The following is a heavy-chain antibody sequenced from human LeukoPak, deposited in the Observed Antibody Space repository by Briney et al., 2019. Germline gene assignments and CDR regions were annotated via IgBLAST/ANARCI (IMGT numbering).Heavy chain of an antibody. CDR2: INHSGST. CDR3: ARGPKYYYDSSGYFDY. CDR1: GGSFSGYY. V-gene: IGHV4-34*01. Sequence: PSETLSLTCAVYGGSFSGYYWSWIRQPPGKGLEWIGEINHSGSTNYNPSLKSRVTISVDTSKNQFSLKLSSVTAADTAVYYCARGPKYYYDSSGYFDYWGQGTLVTVSS. J-gene: IGHJ4*02. D-gene: IGHD3-22*01.